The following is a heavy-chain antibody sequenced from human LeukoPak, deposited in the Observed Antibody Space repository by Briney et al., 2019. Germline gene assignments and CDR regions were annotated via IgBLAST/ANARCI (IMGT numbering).Heavy chain of an antibody. D-gene: IGHD6-13*01. CDR2: IYPGDSDT. CDR1: GYRFTTYW. CDR3: ARQIQRGYSSSDY. V-gene: IGHV5-51*01. Sequence: GESLKISCKGSGYRFTTYWIGWVRQMPGKGLEWMGIIYPGDSDTRYSPSFQGQVTTSADKSITTAYLQWSSLKASDTAMYYCARQIQRGYSSSDYWGQGTLVTVSS. J-gene: IGHJ4*02.